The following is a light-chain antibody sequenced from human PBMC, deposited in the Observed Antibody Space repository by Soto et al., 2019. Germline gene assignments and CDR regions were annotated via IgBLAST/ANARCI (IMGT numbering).Light chain of an antibody. Sequence: DIQMTQSPSTLSASVGDRVTITCRASRSAGEWLAWYQQKPGKAPTLLIYEVSNLQSGVPSRFSGSGSETEFSLTIDSLQPDDFATYYCHQFNSHPYTFSPGTKVEIK. CDR1: RSAGEW. CDR2: EVS. J-gene: IGKJ2*01. V-gene: IGKV1-5*03. CDR3: HQFNSHPYT.